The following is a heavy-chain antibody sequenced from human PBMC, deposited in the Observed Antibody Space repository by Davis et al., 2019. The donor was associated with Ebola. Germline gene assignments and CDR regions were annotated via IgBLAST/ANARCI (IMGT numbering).Heavy chain of an antibody. CDR2: ISGSGGST. V-gene: IGHV3-23*01. CDR1: GFTFSSYA. CDR3: AKDRRIQLWSDYYGMDV. D-gene: IGHD5-18*01. Sequence: GESLKISCAASGFTFSSYAMSWVRQAPGKGLEWVSAISGSGGSTYYADSVKGRFTISRDNSKNTLYLQMNSLRAEDTAVYYCAKDRRIQLWSDYYGMDVWGQGTTVTVSS. J-gene: IGHJ6*02.